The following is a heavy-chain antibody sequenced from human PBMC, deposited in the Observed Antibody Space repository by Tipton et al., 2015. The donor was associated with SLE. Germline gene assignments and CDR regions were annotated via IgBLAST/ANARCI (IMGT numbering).Heavy chain of an antibody. CDR2: IYYSGST. J-gene: IGHJ3*02. CDR1: GGSISSGSYY. V-gene: IGHV4-61*01. CDR3: ARSIVGATYAFDI. D-gene: IGHD1-26*01. Sequence: TLSLTCTVSGGSISSGSYYWSWIRQPPGKGLEWIGYIYYSGSTNYNPSLKSRVTISVDTSKNQFSLKPSSVTAADTAVYYCARSIVGATYAFDIWGQGTMVTVSS.